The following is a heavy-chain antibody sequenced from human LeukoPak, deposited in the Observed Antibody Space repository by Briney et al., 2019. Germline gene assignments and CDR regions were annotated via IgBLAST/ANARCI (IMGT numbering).Heavy chain of an antibody. V-gene: IGHV3-30*02. CDR2: IWYDGSNE. CDR3: ARAYTNYHDF. Sequence: GGSLRLSCAASGFTFSSYGMHWVRQAPGKGLEWVAFIWYDGSNEYYADSVKGRFTISRDNSKNTLFLQMNSLRAEDTALYYCARAYTNYHDFWGQGTLVTVSS. D-gene: IGHD4-11*01. CDR1: GFTFSSYG. J-gene: IGHJ4*02.